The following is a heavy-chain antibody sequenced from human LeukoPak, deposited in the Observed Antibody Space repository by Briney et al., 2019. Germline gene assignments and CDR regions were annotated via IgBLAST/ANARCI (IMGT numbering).Heavy chain of an antibody. Sequence: SETLSLTCAVYGGSFSGYYWSWIRQPPGKGLEWIGEINHSGSTNYNPSLKSRVTISVDTSKNQFSLKLSSVTAADTAVYYCARGVANDYWGQGTLVTVSS. J-gene: IGHJ4*02. CDR3: ARGVANDY. CDR2: INHSGST. CDR1: GGSFSGYY. V-gene: IGHV4-34*01. D-gene: IGHD5-12*01.